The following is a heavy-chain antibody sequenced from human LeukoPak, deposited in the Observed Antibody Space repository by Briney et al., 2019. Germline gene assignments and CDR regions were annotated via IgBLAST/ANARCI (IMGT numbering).Heavy chain of an antibody. CDR3: AAGPPNCSGSTCYPYLLDY. CDR1: GGSISSYY. D-gene: IGHD2-15*01. Sequence: SETLSLTCTVSGGSISSYYWSWIRLPPGKGLEWIGYIYYSGSTNYNPSLKSRVTISVDTSKNQFSLKLRSVTAADTAVYYCAAGPPNCSGSTCYPYLLDYWGQGTLVSVSS. V-gene: IGHV4-59*01. J-gene: IGHJ4*02. CDR2: IYYSGST.